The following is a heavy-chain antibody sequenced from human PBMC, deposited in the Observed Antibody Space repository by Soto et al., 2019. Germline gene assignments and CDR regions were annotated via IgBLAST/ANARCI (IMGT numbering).Heavy chain of an antibody. CDR3: AREVSPGDNRGRRFDP. CDR2: IYYSGTT. J-gene: IGHJ5*02. D-gene: IGHD1-26*01. V-gene: IGHV4-30-4*01. CDR1: GGSISSGDYY. Sequence: SETLSLTCAVSGGSISSGDYYWGWFRQSPGKGLEWIGYIYYSGTTYYNPSLKSRITISLDTSKKQFALKLSSVTAADTAVYYCAREVSPGDNRGRRFDPGGQGTLVT.